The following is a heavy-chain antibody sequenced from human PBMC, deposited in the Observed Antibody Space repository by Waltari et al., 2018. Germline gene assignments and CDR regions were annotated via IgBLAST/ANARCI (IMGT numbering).Heavy chain of an antibody. CDR1: EFILRTYS. D-gene: IGHD3-3*01. CDR2: LHYDGSFS. Sequence: VYLVESGGGGVQPGGSLRPSYAASEFILRTYSLSWCRQAPGKGLESVAFLHYDGSFSLYADSVRGRFTISRDSSKNTLYLEMTNLRTEDTAIYYCANNPYCAPARCLREWDYWGLGTPVYVSS. V-gene: IGHV3-30*02. J-gene: IGHJ4*02. CDR3: ANNPYCAPARCLREWDY.